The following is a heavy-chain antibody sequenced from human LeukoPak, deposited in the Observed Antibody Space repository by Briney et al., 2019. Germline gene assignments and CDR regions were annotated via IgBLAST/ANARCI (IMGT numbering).Heavy chain of an antibody. Sequence: PSETLSLTCTVSGGSISSYYWSWIRQPAGKGLEWIGRIYTSGSTNYNPSLKSRVTMSVDTSKNQFSLKLSSVTAADTAVYYCAREGPVYSYGLSDGDYWGQGTLVTVSS. J-gene: IGHJ4*02. CDR3: AREGPVYSYGLSDGDY. D-gene: IGHD5-18*01. CDR2: IYTSGST. CDR1: GGSISSYY. V-gene: IGHV4-4*07.